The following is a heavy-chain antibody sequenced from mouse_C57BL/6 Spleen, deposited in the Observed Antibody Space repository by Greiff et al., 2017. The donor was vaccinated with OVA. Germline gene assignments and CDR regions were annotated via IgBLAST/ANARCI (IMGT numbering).Heavy chain of an antibody. Sequence: QVQLQQPGTELVKPGASVKLSCKASGYTFTSYWMHWVKQRPGQGLEWIGNINPSNGGTNYNEKFKSKATLTVAKSSSTAYMQLSSLTSEDSAVYYCAIWGIYSLYYYDMDYWGQGTSVTVSS. V-gene: IGHV1-53*01. CDR2: INPSNGGT. D-gene: IGHD2-1*01. J-gene: IGHJ4*01. CDR3: AIWGIYSLYYYDMDY. CDR1: GYTFTSYW.